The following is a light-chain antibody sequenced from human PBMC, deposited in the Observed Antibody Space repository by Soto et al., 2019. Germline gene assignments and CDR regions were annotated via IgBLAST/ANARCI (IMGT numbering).Light chain of an antibody. CDR1: QSVSSH. J-gene: IGKJ4*01. V-gene: IGKV3-11*01. CDR2: DTS. Sequence: EIVLTQSPANLSLSPGERATLSCRASQSVSSHLTWYQQKPGQAPRLLIYDTSNRATGIPARFSGSGSGTDFTLTISSLEPEDFAVYYCQQRTNWRLSFGGGTKVEIK. CDR3: QQRTNWRLS.